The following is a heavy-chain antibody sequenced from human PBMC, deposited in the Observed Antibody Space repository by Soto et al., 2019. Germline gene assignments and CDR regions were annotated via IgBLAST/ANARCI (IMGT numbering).Heavy chain of an antibody. CDR1: GYSFTSYW. Sequence: PGESLKISCKGSGYSFTSYWIGWVRQMPGKGLEWMGIIYPGDSDTRYSPSFQGQVTISADKSISTAYLQWSSLKASDTAMYYCARGADYYDSSGYYEYTWFDPWGQGTLVTVSS. D-gene: IGHD3-22*01. J-gene: IGHJ5*02. CDR3: ARGADYYDSSGYYEYTWFDP. CDR2: IYPGDSDT. V-gene: IGHV5-51*01.